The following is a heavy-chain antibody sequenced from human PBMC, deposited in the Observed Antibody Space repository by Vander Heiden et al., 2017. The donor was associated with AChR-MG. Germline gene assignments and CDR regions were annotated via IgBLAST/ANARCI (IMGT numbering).Heavy chain of an antibody. CDR1: GDPISSGGYY. CDR2: ILNGGST. D-gene: IGHD5-18*01. V-gene: IGHV4-31*03. J-gene: IGHJ4*02. Sequence: QVQLQESGPGLVKPSQTLSLTCIVSGDPISSGGYYWSWMRQHPGGGLEWIGNILNGGSTYYNPSLKSRVLMSIDTSENRFSLVLNSVTAADTAVYFCARGGSGRGYNFEHWGQGTLVTVSS. CDR3: ARGGSGRGYNFEH.